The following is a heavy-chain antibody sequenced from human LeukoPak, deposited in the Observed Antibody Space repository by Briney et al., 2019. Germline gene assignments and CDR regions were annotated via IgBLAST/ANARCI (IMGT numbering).Heavy chain of an antibody. V-gene: IGHV3-21*01. CDR3: ASMGIAAAGYYFDY. Sequence: PGGSLRLSCAASGFTFNGYNMNWVRQAPGKGLEWVSSISSSSSYIYYADSVKGRFTISRDNAKNSLYLQMNSLRAEDTAVYYCASMGIAAAGYYFDYWGQGTLVTVSS. CDR1: GFTFNGYN. CDR2: ISSSSSYI. J-gene: IGHJ4*02. D-gene: IGHD6-13*01.